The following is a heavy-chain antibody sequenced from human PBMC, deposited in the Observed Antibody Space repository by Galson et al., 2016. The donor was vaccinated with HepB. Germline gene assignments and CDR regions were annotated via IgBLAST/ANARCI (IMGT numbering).Heavy chain of an antibody. Sequence: SLRLSCAGSGFTFNTCAMIWVRQAPGKGLEWVAHINQDGSDIYYVDPVKGRFTISRDKAKKSLYLQLNSLRVDDTALYYCVGWFGDLNTWGQGTLVTVSS. CDR2: INQDGSDI. D-gene: IGHD3-10*01. CDR3: VGWFGDLNT. CDR1: GFTFNTCA. V-gene: IGHV3-7*03. J-gene: IGHJ4*02.